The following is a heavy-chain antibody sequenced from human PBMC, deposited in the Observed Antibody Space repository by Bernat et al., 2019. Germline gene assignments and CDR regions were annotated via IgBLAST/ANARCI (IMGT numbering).Heavy chain of an antibody. D-gene: IGHD4-17*01. CDR1: AFTFDAYA. Sequence: EVQLVESGGGVVQPGGSLRLSCAASAFTFDAYAMHWVRPAPGKGLEWVSLISGDGGSTDYADSVQGRFTIARDNSKNSLYLKMNSLRAEDTALYDCATTTTVTSAEDFQHWGQGTLVTVSS. V-gene: IGHV3-43*02. J-gene: IGHJ1*01. CDR3: ATTTTVTSAEDFQH. CDR2: ISGDGGST.